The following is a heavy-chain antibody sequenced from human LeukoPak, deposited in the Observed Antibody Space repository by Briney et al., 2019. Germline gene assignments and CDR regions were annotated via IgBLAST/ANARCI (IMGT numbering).Heavy chain of an antibody. V-gene: IGHV1-3*03. CDR2: INTGNGNT. Sequence: GASVKVSCKASGYTFTNYAMHWVRQAPGQRLEWMGWINTGNGNTKYSQEFQGRVTITRDTSANTAYMELSSLRSEDTAVYYCASQWLAPFDYWGQGTLVTVSS. CDR3: ASQWLAPFDY. J-gene: IGHJ4*02. D-gene: IGHD6-19*01. CDR1: GYTFTNYA.